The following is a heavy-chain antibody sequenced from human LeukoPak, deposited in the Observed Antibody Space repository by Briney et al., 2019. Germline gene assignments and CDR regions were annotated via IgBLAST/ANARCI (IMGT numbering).Heavy chain of an antibody. CDR1: GDSVSSNSAA. J-gene: IGHJ4*02. D-gene: IGHD6-13*01. CDR3: ARAKGRSPLFDY. CDR2: TYYRSKWYN. V-gene: IGHV6-1*01. Sequence: QTLSLTCAISGDSVSSNSAAWNWIRQSPSRGLEWLGRTYYRSKWYNDYAVSVKGRIAINPDTSKNQFSLQLNSVTPEDTAVYYCARAKGRSPLFDYWGQGTLVTVSS.